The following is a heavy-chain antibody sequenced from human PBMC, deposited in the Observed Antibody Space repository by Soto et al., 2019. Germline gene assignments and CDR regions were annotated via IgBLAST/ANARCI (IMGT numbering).Heavy chain of an antibody. CDR2: INHSGST. D-gene: IGHD3-3*02. J-gene: IGHJ6*02. CDR3: ARSLSLYPYYYYGMDV. Sequence: SETLSLTCAVYGGSFSGYYWSWIRQPPGKGLEWIGEINHSGSTNYNPSLKSRVTISVDTSKNQFSLKLSSVTAADTAVYYCARSLSLYPYYYYGMDVWGQGTTVTVSS. CDR1: GGSFSGYY. V-gene: IGHV4-34*01.